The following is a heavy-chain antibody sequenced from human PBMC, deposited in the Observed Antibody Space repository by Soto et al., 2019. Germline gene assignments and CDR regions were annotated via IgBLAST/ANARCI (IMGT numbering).Heavy chain of an antibody. V-gene: IGHV4-59*01. J-gene: IGHJ5*02. CDR2: IYYSGST. CDR1: GGSISSYY. D-gene: IGHD3-10*01. CDR3: ARVFVTMVRGVNAQLVNWFDP. Sequence: SETLSLTCTVSGGSISSYYWSWIRQPPGKGLEWIGYIYYSGSTNYNPSLKSRVTISVDTSKNQFSLKLSSVTAADTAVYYCARVFVTMVRGVNAQLVNWFDPWGQGTLVTVSS.